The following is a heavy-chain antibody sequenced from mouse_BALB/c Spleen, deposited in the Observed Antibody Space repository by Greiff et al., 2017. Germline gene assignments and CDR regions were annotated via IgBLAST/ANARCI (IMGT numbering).Heavy chain of an antibody. CDR1: GFTFSSYT. CDR2: ISSGGGYT. Sequence: DVKLVESGGGLVKPGGSLKLSCAASGFTFSSYTMSWVRQTPEKRLEWVATISSGGGYTYYPDSVKGRFTISRDNAKNTLYLQMSSLKSEDTAMYYCTREGTTATLFDYWGQGTTLTVSS. D-gene: IGHD1-2*01. CDR3: TREGTTATLFDY. V-gene: IGHV5-6-4*01. J-gene: IGHJ2*01.